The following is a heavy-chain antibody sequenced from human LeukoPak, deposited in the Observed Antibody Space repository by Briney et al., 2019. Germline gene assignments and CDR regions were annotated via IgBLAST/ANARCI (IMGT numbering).Heavy chain of an antibody. J-gene: IGHJ4*02. CDR3: ARGRAAAGKLDY. Sequence: SETLSLTCTVSGGSISSYYWSWIRQPAGKGLEWIGRIYTSGSTHYNPSLKSRVTMSVDTSKNQFSLKLSSVTAADTAVYYCARGRAAAGKLDYWGQGTLVTVSS. D-gene: IGHD6-13*01. CDR1: GGSISSYY. CDR2: IYTSGST. V-gene: IGHV4-4*07.